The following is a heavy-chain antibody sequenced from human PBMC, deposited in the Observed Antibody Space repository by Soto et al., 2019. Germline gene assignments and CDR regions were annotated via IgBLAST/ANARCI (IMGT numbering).Heavy chain of an antibody. CDR1: GFTFSSYG. CDR3: ARSPGDQLLSGYYYGMDV. D-gene: IGHD2-2*01. Sequence: QVQLVESGGGVVQPGRSLRLSCAASGFTFSSYGMHWVRQAPGKGLEWVAVIWYDGSNKYYADSVKGRFTISRDNSKNTLYLQMTSLRAEDTAVYYCARSPGDQLLSGYYYGMDVWGQGTTVPVSS. CDR2: IWYDGSNK. J-gene: IGHJ6*02. V-gene: IGHV3-33*01.